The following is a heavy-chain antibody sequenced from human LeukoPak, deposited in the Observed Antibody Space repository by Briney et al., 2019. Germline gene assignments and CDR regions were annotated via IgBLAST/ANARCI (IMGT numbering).Heavy chain of an antibody. D-gene: IGHD4-17*01. CDR2: INPNSGGT. CDR1: GYTFTGYY. Sequence: ASVKVSCKASGYTFTGYYMHWVRQAPGQGLEWMGRINPNSGGTNYAQKFQGRVTMTRDTSISTAYMELSRLRSDDTAVYYCARASHDYGDYELDYWGQGTLVTVSS. J-gene: IGHJ4*02. V-gene: IGHV1-2*06. CDR3: ARASHDYGDYELDY.